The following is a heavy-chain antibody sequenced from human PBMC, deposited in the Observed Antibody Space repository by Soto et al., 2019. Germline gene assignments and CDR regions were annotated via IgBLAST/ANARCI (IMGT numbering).Heavy chain of an antibody. V-gene: IGHV3-23*01. CDR1: GFTFTSHA. D-gene: IGHD2-2*01. Sequence: GGSLRLSCAASGFTFTSHAMNWVRQAPGKGLEWVSGISGSGGSTYYTDSVKGRFTISRDNSKNTLYLQMNSLRAADTAVYYCATGYCSSNNCYYSAQHYYYYGLDVWGQGTTVTVSS. J-gene: IGHJ6*02. CDR3: ATGYCSSNNCYYSAQHYYYYGLDV. CDR2: ISGSGGST.